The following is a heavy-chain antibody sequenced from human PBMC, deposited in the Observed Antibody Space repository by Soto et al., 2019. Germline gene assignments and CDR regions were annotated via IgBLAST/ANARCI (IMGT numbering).Heavy chain of an antibody. V-gene: IGHV3-53*01. D-gene: IGHD2-21*02. CDR3: ARSAYCGGDCYSHIDY. J-gene: IGHJ4*02. CDR1: GFTVSSNY. CDR2: IYSGGST. Sequence: EVQLVESGGGLIQPGGSLRLSCAASGFTVSSNYMSWVRQAPGKGLEWVSVIYSGGSTYYADSVKGRFTISRDNSKNTVYLQKTSLRAEATAVYYCARSAYCGGDCYSHIDYWGQGTLVTVSS.